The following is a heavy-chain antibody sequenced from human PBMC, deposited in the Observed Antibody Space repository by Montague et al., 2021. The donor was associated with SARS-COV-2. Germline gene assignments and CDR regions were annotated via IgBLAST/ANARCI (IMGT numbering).Heavy chain of an antibody. J-gene: IGHJ5*02. Sequence: SETLSLTCTVSGGSISSRSYYWGWIRQPPGKGLEWIGSIYYSGSTYYNPSLKSRVTISVDTSKNQFSLKLSSVTAADTAVYYCARDWSTMLVVVIKGGWFDPWGQGTLVTVSS. V-gene: IGHV4-39*02. D-gene: IGHD3-22*01. CDR2: IYYSGST. CDR3: ARDWSTMLVVVIKGGWFDP. CDR1: GGSISSRSYY.